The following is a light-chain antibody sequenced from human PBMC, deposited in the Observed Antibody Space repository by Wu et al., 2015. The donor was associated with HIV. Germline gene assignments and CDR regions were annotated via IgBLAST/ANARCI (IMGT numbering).Light chain of an antibody. CDR1: TSLASS. CDR3: QQYGSSPRT. J-gene: IGKJ1*01. Sequence: PLPCGATVTSLASSLAWYQHKPGLAPRLLIYDASSRATGIPDRFSASGSGTDFTLTISRLEPEDFAVYYCQQYGSSPRTFGQGTKVEIK. V-gene: IGKV3D-20*01. CDR2: DAS.